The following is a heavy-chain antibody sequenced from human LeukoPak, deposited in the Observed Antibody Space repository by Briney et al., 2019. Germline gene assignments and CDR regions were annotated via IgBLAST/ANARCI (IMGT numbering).Heavy chain of an antibody. CDR1: GFAFSSQA. Sequence: GGSLRLSCAASGFAFSSQAMGWVRQAPGKGLEWVSVISGNGGAIYYADSVKGRFTISRDNSKNTLYLQMNSLMAEDTAIYYCTRRPVAANPNWFDPWGQGTLVTVSS. J-gene: IGHJ5*02. V-gene: IGHV3-23*01. CDR2: ISGNGGAI. D-gene: IGHD6-19*01. CDR3: TRRPVAANPNWFDP.